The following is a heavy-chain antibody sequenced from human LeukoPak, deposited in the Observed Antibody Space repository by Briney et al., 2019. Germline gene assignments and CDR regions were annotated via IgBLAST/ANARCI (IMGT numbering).Heavy chain of an antibody. Sequence: SETLSLTCSVSGGSISNYYWTWIRQPPGKGLEWIGNIFHSGSTKYNPSLKSRVTISLDTSKIQFSLKVNSVTAADTAVYYCVRSKSGTYGWFDPWGQGTLVTASS. CDR2: IFHSGST. CDR3: VRSKSGTYGWFDP. V-gene: IGHV4-59*01. J-gene: IGHJ5*02. CDR1: GGSISNYY. D-gene: IGHD4-17*01.